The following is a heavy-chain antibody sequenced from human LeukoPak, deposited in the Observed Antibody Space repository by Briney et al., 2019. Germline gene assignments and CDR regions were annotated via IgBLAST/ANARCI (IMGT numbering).Heavy chain of an antibody. CDR3: ARAPSEVGGYYPEYFRH. J-gene: IGHJ1*01. V-gene: IGHV3-74*01. D-gene: IGHD3-22*01. CDR2: IKSDGKT. CDR1: GFTFSRYW. Sequence: PGGSLRLSCEASGFTFSRYWMHWVRLAPGKGLVWVSRIKSDGKTNYADSVKGRFTISRDNAKNTVSLQMDSLRAEDTGVYYCARAPSEVGGYYPEYFRHWGQGTLVTVSS.